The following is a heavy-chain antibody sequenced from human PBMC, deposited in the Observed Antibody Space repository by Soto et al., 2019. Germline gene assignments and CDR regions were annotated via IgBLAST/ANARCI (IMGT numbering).Heavy chain of an antibody. CDR3: AGTTSHYWYYMDV. CDR2: TYYRSGWYN. J-gene: IGHJ6*03. CDR1: GDSVSSNSAA. V-gene: IGHV6-1*01. Sequence: SQTLSLTCAISGDSVSSNSAAWNWIRQSQSRGLEWLGRTYYRSGWYNDYAVSVRSRITVNPDTSKNQFSLQLTSVTPEDTAVYYCAGTTSHYWYYMDVWGKGTTVTVSS. D-gene: IGHD1-7*01.